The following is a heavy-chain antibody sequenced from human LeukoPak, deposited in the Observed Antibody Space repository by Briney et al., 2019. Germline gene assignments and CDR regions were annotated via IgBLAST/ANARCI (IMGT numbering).Heavy chain of an antibody. J-gene: IGHJ6*02. CDR1: GFTVSSNY. CDR2: IYSGGST. D-gene: IGHD5-18*01. CDR3: ARVGIQLDYYYYGMDV. V-gene: IGHV3-66*01. Sequence: PGGSLRLSWAASGFTVSSNYMSWVRQAPGKGLEWVSVIYSGGSTYYADSVKGRLTISRDNSKNTLYLQMNSLRAEDTAVYYCARVGIQLDYYYYGMDVWGQGTTVTVSS.